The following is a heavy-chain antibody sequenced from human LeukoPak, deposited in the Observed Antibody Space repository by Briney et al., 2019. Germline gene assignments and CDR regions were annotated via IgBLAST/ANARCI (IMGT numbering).Heavy chain of an antibody. CDR3: ARHIGYSAWNPDY. J-gene: IGHJ4*02. Sequence: PGESLKISCKASGYSFTSNWIGWVRQMPGKGLEWMGIIYPYDSDTRYSPSFQGQVTISADKSISTAYLQWSNLKASDTAMYYCARHIGYSAWNPDYWGQGTLVTVSS. CDR2: IYPYDSDT. V-gene: IGHV5-51*01. CDR1: GYSFTSNW. D-gene: IGHD5-12*01.